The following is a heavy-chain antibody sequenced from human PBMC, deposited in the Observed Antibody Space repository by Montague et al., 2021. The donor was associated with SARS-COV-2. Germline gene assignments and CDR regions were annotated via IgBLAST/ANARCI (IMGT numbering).Heavy chain of an antibody. CDR3: ARVLSHRAIFGVVIINGMDV. CDR2: IYYSGST. J-gene: IGHJ6*02. V-gene: IGHV4-31*03. D-gene: IGHD3-3*01. CDR1: GGSISSGGYY. Sequence: TLSLTCTVSGGSISSGGYYWSWIRQHPGKGLEWIEYIYYSGSTYCNPSLKSRVTISVDTSKNQFSPKLSSVTAADTAVYYCARVLSHRAIFGVVIINGMDVWGQGTTVTVSS.